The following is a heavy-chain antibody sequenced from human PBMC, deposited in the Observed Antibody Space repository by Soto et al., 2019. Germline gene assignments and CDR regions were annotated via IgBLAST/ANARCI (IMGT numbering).Heavy chain of an antibody. D-gene: IGHD2-2*02. CDR1: GGAFSSYA. CDR3: ASDLVVVPAAIAFVAPYGLDV. J-gene: IGHJ6*02. V-gene: IGHV1-69*13. CDR2: IIPIFGTA. Sequence: SVKVSCKASGGAFSSYAISWVRQAPGQGLEWMGGIIPIFGTANYAQKLQGRVTITADESTSTAYMELSSLRSEDTAVYYCASDLVVVPAAIAFVAPYGLDVWGQGTTVTVS.